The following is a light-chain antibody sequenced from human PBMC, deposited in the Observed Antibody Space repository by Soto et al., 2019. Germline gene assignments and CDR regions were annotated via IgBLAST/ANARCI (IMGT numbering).Light chain of an antibody. CDR3: QQYNNWPPGT. J-gene: IGKJ1*01. CDR2: GAS. Sequence: EIVMTQSPATLSVSPGERATLSCRASQSVSSNLAWYQQKPGQAPRLLIYGASTRATGIPARFXXXGSGTXXXXXXXXXXSEDFAVYYCQQYNNWPPGTFGQGTKVEIK. V-gene: IGKV3-15*01. CDR1: QSVSSN.